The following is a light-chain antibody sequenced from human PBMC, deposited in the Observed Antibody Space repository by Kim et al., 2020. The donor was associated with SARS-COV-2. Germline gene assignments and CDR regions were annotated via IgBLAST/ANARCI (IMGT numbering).Light chain of an antibody. CDR1: SSEIGDAKH. J-gene: IGLJ2*01. CDR2: DIT. CDR3: SAYTTSGTLG. V-gene: IGLV2-14*03. Sequence: GQAITISWIGSSSEIGDAKHVCWYHKRPGKGTKLSIYDITHRPWGVWSRFSGSKAGNADYLTISGLQGGDEAVYYCSAYTTSGTLGFGGGTKGTVL.